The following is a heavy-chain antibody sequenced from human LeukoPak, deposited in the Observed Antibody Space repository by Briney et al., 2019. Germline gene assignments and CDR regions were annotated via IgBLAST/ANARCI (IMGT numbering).Heavy chain of an antibody. J-gene: IGHJ4*02. V-gene: IGHV4-59*01. D-gene: IGHD2-15*01. CDR2: IYYSGST. Sequence: SETLSLTCTVSGGSISSYYWSWIRQPPGKGLGWIGYIYYSGSTNYNPSLKSRVTISVDTSKNQFSLKLSSVTAADTAVYYCASSPAAHRDYDYWGQGTLVTVSS. CDR3: ASSPAAHRDYDY. CDR1: GGSISSYY.